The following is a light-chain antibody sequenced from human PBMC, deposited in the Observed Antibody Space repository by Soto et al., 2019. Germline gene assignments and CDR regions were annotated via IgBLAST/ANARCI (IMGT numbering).Light chain of an antibody. V-gene: IGKV3-20*01. CDR3: QKYGNSPIT. Sequence: EIVLTQSPDTLSLSPGERATLSCRASQSVSGSYLAWYQQKPGQAPRLLIYGASSRASGIPDRFSGSGSGTDFTLTISRLEPEDVAVYYCQKYGNSPITFGQGTRLEIK. CDR1: QSVSGSY. J-gene: IGKJ5*01. CDR2: GAS.